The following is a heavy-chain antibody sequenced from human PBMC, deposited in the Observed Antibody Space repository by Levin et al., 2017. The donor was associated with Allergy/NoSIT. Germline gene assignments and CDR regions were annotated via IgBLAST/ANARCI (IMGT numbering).Heavy chain of an antibody. CDR3: ARLRRGYDILTGTEELDY. V-gene: IGHV4-59*08. CDR2: IYYSGST. D-gene: IGHD3-9*01. J-gene: IGHJ4*02. CDR1: GGSISSYY. Sequence: SSETLSLTCTVSGGSISSYYWSWIRQPPGKGLEWIGYIYYSGSTNYNPSLKSRVTISVDTSKNQFSLKLSSVTAADTAVYYCARLRRGYDILTGTEELDYWGQGTLVTVSS.